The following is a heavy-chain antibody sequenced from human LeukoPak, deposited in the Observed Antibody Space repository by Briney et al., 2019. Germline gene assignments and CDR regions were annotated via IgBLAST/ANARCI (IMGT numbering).Heavy chain of an antibody. CDR2: ISPSATTI. V-gene: IGHV3-48*01. J-gene: IGHJ4*02. Sequence: GGSLRLSCAASAFTFSGYSMNWVRQAPGKGLEWVSYISPSATTIYYADSVKGRFTISRDNSKNTLYLQMNSLRAEDTAVYYCARDVSTHYFDYWGQGTLVTVSS. CDR3: ARDVSTHYFDY. CDR1: AFTFSGYS.